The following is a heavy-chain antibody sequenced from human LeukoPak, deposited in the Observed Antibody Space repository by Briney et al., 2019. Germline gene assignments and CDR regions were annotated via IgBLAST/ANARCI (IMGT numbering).Heavy chain of an antibody. V-gene: IGHV3-23*01. Sequence: QSGGSLRLSCAASGFSLSSYAMSWVRQSPGKGLEWVSSISGSGRDTYYADSVKGRFTISRDISKSTLFLQMNSLRADDTAVYYCAKVTSSGSYYYFDYWGQGTLVTVSS. CDR2: ISGSGRDT. J-gene: IGHJ4*02. CDR3: AKVTSSGSYYYFDY. CDR1: GFSLSSYA. D-gene: IGHD1-26*01.